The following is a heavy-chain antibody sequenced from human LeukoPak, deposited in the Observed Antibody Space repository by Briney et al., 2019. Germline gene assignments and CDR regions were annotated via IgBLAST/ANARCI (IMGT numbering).Heavy chain of an antibody. V-gene: IGHV3-74*01. J-gene: IGHJ4*02. D-gene: IGHD1-26*01. CDR1: GFTFSSYW. Sequence: GGSLRLSCAASGFTFSSYWMHWVRQAPGKGLVWVSRINTDGSSTSYADSVKGRFTISRDNAKNTLYLQMNSLRAEDTAIYYCANLGGSYFGDYWGQGTLVTVSS. CDR2: INTDGSST. CDR3: ANLGGSYFGDY.